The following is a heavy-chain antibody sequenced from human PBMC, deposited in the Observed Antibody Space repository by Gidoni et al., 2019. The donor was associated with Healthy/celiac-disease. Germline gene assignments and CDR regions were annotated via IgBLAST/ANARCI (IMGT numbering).Heavy chain of an antibody. CDR3: ARDHNPYGMDV. J-gene: IGHJ6*02. V-gene: IGHV1-2*04. CDR1: GYTFTGYY. CDR2: INPNSGGT. Sequence: QLQLVQSGSEVTKPGASVTVSCKPSGYTFTGYYMHWVRQAPGQGLGGMGWINPNSGGTNYEQKFQGWVTMTRDTSISTAYMELSRLRSDDTAVYYCARDHNPYGMDVWGQGTTVTVSS.